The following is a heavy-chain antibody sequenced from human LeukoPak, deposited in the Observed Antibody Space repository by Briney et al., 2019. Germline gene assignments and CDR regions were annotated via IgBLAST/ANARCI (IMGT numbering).Heavy chain of an antibody. Sequence: SETLSLTCTVSGGSISSSSYYWSWIRQPPGKGLEWIGYIYYSGSTNYNPSLKSRVTISVDTSKNQFSLKLSSVTAADTAVYYCARDGQTDDAFDIWGQGTMVTVSS. CDR3: ARDGQTDDAFDI. CDR1: GGSISSSSYY. V-gene: IGHV4-61*01. J-gene: IGHJ3*02. D-gene: IGHD2-21*02. CDR2: IYYSGST.